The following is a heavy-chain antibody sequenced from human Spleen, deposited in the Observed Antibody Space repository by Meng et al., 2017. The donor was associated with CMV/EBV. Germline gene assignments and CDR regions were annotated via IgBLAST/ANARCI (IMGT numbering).Heavy chain of an antibody. Sequence: KSYGYKFVEYGISWVRQAPGQGLEWMGWISVYNGNTDYAQNVQDRVAVTTDTSTSTAYMELRSLRSDDTAVYYCARVAVADPYYFDYWGQGTLVTVSS. CDR2: ISVYNGNT. V-gene: IGHV1-18*01. CDR3: ARVAVADPYYFDY. D-gene: IGHD6-19*01. CDR1: GYKFVEYG. J-gene: IGHJ4*02.